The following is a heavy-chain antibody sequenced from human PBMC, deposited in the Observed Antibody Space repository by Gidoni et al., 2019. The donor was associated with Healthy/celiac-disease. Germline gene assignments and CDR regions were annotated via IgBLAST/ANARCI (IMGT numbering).Heavy chain of an antibody. V-gene: IGHV3-33*01. D-gene: IGHD2-2*02. J-gene: IGHJ4*02. CDR1: GLTFSSYG. CDR3: ARARLLLYPADY. Sequence: QVQLVESGGGVVQPGRYLRLSCAASGLTFSSYGMHWVRQAPGKGLEWVAVIWYDGSNKYYADSVKGRFTISRDNSKNTLYLQMNSLRAEDTAVYYCARARLLLYPADYWGQGTLVTVSS. CDR2: IWYDGSNK.